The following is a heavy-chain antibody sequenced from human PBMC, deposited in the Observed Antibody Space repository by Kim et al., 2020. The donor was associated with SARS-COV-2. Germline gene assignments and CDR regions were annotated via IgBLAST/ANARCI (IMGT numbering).Heavy chain of an antibody. CDR1: GGSISSYH. CDR2: TYSGSN. V-gene: IGHV4-59*01. D-gene: IGHD6-13*01. Sequence: SETLSLTCTVSGGSISSYHWSWMRQPPGKGLEWIGLTYSGSNNYNPSLKSRVTISVDTSKNQFPLKVSSVTAAATAVYYCARGGASSKPPDYWGQGTLVT. J-gene: IGHJ4*02. CDR3: ARGGASSKPPDY.